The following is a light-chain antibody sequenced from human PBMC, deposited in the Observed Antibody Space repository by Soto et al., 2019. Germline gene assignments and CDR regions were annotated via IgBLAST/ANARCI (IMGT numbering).Light chain of an antibody. CDR2: EVN. Sequence: QSALTQPASVSGSPGQSITISCTGTSSDVGGYKYVSWYQQHPGKAPKLMIFEVNSRPSGVSNRFSGSKSGNTASLTISGLRAEDEADYYCSSFSSSSTPYVFGTGTKVTV. V-gene: IGLV2-14*01. CDR3: SSFSSSSTPYV. J-gene: IGLJ1*01. CDR1: SSDVGGYKY.